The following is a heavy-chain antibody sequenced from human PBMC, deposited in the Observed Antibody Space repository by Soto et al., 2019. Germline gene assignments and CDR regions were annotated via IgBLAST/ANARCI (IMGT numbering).Heavy chain of an antibody. CDR2: INPNSGGT. V-gene: IGHV1-2*04. Sequence: VSPQESGYSSAGCQIRWGRNAPGQGLEWMGWINPNSGGTNYAQKFQGWVTMTRDTSISTAYMELSRLRSDDTAVYYCARGYSNYRYFDYCGQRTLVTVSS. J-gene: IGHJ4*02. CDR1: GYSSAGCQ. CDR3: ARGYSNYRYFDY. D-gene: IGHD4-4*01.